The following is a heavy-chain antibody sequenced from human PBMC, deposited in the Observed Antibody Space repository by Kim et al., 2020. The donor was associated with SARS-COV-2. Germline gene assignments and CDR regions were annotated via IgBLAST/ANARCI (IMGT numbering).Heavy chain of an antibody. CDR3: AKERTYDVDY. J-gene: IGHJ4*02. CDR2: ISYDGSNK. CDR1: GFTFSSYG. Sequence: GGSLRLSCAASGFTFSSYGMHWVRQAPGKGLEWVAVISYDGSNKYYADSVKGRFTISRDNSKNTLYLQMNSLRAEDTAVYYCAKERTYDVDYWGQGTLVTVSS. D-gene: IGHD5-12*01. V-gene: IGHV3-30*18.